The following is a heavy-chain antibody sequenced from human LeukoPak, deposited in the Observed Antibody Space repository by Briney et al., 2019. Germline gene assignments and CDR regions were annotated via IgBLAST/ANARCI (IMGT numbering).Heavy chain of an antibody. Sequence: SETLSLTCAVYGGSFSSYYWSWIRQTPGKGLEWIGEINHSGSANYNPSLKSRVTISVDRSKNQFSLKLSSVTAADTAVYYCARGPAKDRRWEYWGQGTLVTVSS. CDR3: ARGPAKDRRWEY. J-gene: IGHJ4*02. CDR2: INHSGSA. CDR1: GGSFSSYY. D-gene: IGHD1-26*01. V-gene: IGHV4-34*01.